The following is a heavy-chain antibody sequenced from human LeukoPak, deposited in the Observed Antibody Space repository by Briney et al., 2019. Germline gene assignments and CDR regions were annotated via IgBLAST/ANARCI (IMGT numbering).Heavy chain of an antibody. CDR1: GFTLSNYA. CDR3: AKDGATFFGFWSGYSFCLN. J-gene: IGHJ4*02. D-gene: IGHD3-3*01. V-gene: IGHV3-23*01. CDR2: ISGSGDRT. Sequence: GGSLRLSCVASGFAASGFTLSNYAMTWVRQAPGQGLEWVAAISGSGDRTYYADSVKGRFTISRDNSKNTLYLQMNSLRAEDTAVYYCAKDGATFFGFWSGYSFCLNWGRGTLVTVSS.